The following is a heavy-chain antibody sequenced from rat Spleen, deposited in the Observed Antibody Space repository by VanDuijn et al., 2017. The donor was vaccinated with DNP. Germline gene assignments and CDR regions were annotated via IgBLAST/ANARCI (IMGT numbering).Heavy chain of an antibody. CDR1: GFTFSDYN. CDR3: VRWNSGHFDY. Sequence: EVQLVETGGDLVQPGRSLQVSCAASGFTFSDYNMAWVRQAPEKGLEWVASITGSGGSSYYPDSVKGRFAISRDNAKSTLYLQMNSLRSEDMATYYCVRWNSGHFDYWGQGVMVTVSS. CDR2: ITGSGGSS. D-gene: IGHD4-3*01. J-gene: IGHJ2*01. V-gene: IGHV5-7*01.